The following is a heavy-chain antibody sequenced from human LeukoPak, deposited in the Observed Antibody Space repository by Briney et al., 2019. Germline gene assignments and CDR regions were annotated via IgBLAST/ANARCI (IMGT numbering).Heavy chain of an antibody. CDR2: INHSGST. CDR3: ARGVYCSSTSCPDLDY. J-gene: IGHJ4*02. D-gene: IGHD2-2*01. CDR1: GGSFSGYY. Sequence: PSETLSLTCAVYGGSFSGYYWSWIRQPPGKGLEWSGEINHSGSTNYNPSLKSRVTISVDTSKNQFSLKLSSVTAADTAVYYCARGVYCSSTSCPDLDYWGQGTLVTVSS. V-gene: IGHV4-34*01.